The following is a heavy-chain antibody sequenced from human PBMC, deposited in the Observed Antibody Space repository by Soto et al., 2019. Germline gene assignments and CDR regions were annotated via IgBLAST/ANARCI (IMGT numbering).Heavy chain of an antibody. CDR1: GYTFTNYG. J-gene: IGHJ5*02. CDR2: ISAYNGHT. V-gene: IGHV1-18*04. Sequence: QVRLVQSGTEVKNPGASVKVSCKASGYTFTNYGISWVRQAPGQGLEWMGWISAYNGHTNYAQKVQGRGTMTTDTTTSTAYMEPTSLRSHDTAVFYCATSPPPTGTTWLDPWGKGTLVTVSS. D-gene: IGHD1-7*01. CDR3: ATSPPPTGTTWLDP.